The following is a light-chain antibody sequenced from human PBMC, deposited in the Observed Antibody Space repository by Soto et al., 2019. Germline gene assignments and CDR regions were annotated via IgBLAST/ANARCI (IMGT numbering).Light chain of an antibody. Sequence: EIVMTQSPATLSVSPGESATLSCWASQSVNRKLAWYQQKPGQAPRLLIHGASTRATGIPARFSGSGSGTEFTLTISSLQPEDFAVYYCQQYNNWPPQYTFGQGTRLEIK. CDR2: GAS. V-gene: IGKV3-15*01. J-gene: IGKJ5*01. CDR3: QQYNNWPPQYT. CDR1: QSVNRK.